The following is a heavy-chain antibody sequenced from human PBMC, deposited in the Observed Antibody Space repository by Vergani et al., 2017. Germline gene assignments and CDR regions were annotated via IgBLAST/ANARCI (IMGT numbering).Heavy chain of an antibody. D-gene: IGHD2-8*01. V-gene: IGHV3-33*08. J-gene: IGHJ4*02. CDR3: ARGGMDCTNGVCYIVDSVAFDY. Sequence: VQLLESGGGLVQPGGSLRLSCAASGFTFSSYGMHWVRQAPGKGLEWVAVIWYDGSNKYYADSVKGRFTISRDNSKNTLYLQMNSLRAEDTAVYYCARGGMDCTNGVCYIVDSVAFDYGGQGTLVTVSS. CDR1: GFTFSSYG. CDR2: IWYDGSNK.